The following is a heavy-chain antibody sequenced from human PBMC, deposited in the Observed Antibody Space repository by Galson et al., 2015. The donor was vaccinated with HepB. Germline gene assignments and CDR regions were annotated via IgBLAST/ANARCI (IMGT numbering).Heavy chain of an antibody. Sequence: SLRLSCAPSGFTSDDYAMHWVRQAPGKGLEWVSGVNWKSGNIGYADSVKGRFTISRDNAKTSLYLQMNSLRAEDTALYYCAIASYSYESTGYGFAFDVWGQGTMVTVSS. CDR1: GFTSDDYA. CDR2: VNWKSGNI. CDR3: AIASYSYESTGYGFAFDV. J-gene: IGHJ3*01. V-gene: IGHV3-9*02. D-gene: IGHD3-22*01.